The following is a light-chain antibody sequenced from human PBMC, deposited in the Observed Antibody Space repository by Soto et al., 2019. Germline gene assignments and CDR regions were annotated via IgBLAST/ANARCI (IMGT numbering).Light chain of an antibody. V-gene: IGKV3-20*01. CDR1: PRMSNSY. J-gene: IGKJ2*01. CDR2: DAA. CDR3: QQYARPPFA. Sequence: EVGLSQSPATVSLTPGERATLSCRASPRMSNSYLAWYQQKPGQAPRLLLYDAASRATGIPDRVSGSGSGTDFTLTISRLEPEDFAVYYCQQYARPPFAFGQGTKVAI.